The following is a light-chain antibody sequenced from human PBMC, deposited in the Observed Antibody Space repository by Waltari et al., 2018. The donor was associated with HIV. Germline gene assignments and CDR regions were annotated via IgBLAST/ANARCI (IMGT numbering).Light chain of an antibody. CDR3: HHYNNWRET. CDR2: GTP. Sequence: EILMTQSPATLSLSPGERAPLSCRASQSVNSNLAWYQQKPGQTPRLLVYGTPTRATDIPARFSGSGSGTEFTLTISSLQSEDFAVYYCHHYNNWRETFGQGTKVEIK. V-gene: IGKV3-15*01. CDR1: QSVNSN. J-gene: IGKJ1*01.